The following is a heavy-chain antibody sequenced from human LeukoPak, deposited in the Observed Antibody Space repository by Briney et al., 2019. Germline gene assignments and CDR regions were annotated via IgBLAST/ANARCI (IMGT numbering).Heavy chain of an antibody. D-gene: IGHD3-10*01. CDR2: VNPRNGGT. J-gene: IGHJ6*03. CDR3: ATGLQYGLWGVPYFYYMHA. V-gene: IGHV1-2*02. CDR1: GYDFTGYY. Sequence: GASVKVSCKASGYDFTGYYVHWVRQAPGHGFEWMGWVNPRNGGTHYAQNFQGRVTITGGTSITTAYMELGSLTSDDTAVYYCATGLQYGLWGVPYFYYMHAWGKGTTVTVSS.